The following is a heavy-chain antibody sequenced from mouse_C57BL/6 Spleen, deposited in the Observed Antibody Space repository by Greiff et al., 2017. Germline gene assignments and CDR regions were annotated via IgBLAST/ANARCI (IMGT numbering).Heavy chain of an antibody. V-gene: IGHV1-5*01. Sequence: VQLQQSGTVLARPGASVKMSCKTSGYTFTSYWMHWVKQRPGQGLEWIGAIYPGNSDTSYNQKFKGKAKLTAVTSASTAYMELSSLTNEDSAVYYCSRWGSNSYAMDYWGQGTSVTVSS. CDR1: GYTFTSYW. D-gene: IGHD2-5*01. CDR2: IYPGNSDT. CDR3: SRWGSNSYAMDY. J-gene: IGHJ4*01.